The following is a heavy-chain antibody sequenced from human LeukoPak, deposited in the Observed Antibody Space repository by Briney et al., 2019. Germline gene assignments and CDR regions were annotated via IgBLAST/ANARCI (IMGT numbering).Heavy chain of an antibody. Sequence: PSETLSLTCTVSGASISGSGYYWGWIRQPPGKGLEWIGSIYSSGSTYYNASLQSRVTISIETSKNQISLRLNSVTAADTAVYYCARGKHYDILTGRYYYYYMDVWGKGTTVTISS. CDR2: IYSSGST. J-gene: IGHJ6*03. CDR3: ARGKHYDILTGRYYYYYMDV. V-gene: IGHV4-39*02. D-gene: IGHD3-9*01. CDR1: GASISGSGYY.